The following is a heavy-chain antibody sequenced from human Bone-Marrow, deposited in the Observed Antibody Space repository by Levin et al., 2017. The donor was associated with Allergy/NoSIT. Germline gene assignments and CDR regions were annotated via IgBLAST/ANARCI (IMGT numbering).Heavy chain of an antibody. CDR3: ARANPKGYFDY. CDR2: IFVSATT. Sequence: PSETLSLTCTVSGGSIVHHSWSWIRQPAGRGLEWIGRIFVSATTNYNPSLKSRVTMSGDRSRNEFSLRLTSVTAADTGLYFCARANPKGYFDYWGPGSLVAVS. J-gene: IGHJ4*02. CDR1: GGSIVHHS. V-gene: IGHV4-4*07.